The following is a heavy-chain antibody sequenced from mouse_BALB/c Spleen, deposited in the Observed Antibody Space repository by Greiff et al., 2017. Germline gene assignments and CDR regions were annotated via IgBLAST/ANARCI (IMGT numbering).Heavy chain of an antibody. D-gene: IGHD2-2*01. J-gene: IGHJ4*01. CDR1: GYAFTNYW. CDR2: IYPGSGNT. Sequence: QVQLQQSGAELVRPGTSVKISCKASGYAFTNYWLGWVKQRPGHGLEWIGDIYPGSGNTYYNEKFKGKATLTADKSSSTAYMQLSSLTSEDSAVYFCARDLGLRGAMDYWGQGTSVTVAS. CDR3: ARDLGLRGAMDY. V-gene: IGHV1-63*01.